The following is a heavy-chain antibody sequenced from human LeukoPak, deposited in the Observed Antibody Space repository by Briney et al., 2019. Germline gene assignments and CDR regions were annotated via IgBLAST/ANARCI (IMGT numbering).Heavy chain of an antibody. Sequence: GGSLRLSCAASGFTFSSYSMNWVRQAPGKGLEWVSSISSSSSYIYYADSVKGRFTISRDNAKNSLYLQMNSLRAEDTAVYYCARGAPTGVTMIVVVMRYWGQGTLVTVSS. D-gene: IGHD3-22*01. V-gene: IGHV3-21*01. CDR3: ARGAPTGVTMIVVVMRY. CDR1: GFTFSSYS. J-gene: IGHJ4*02. CDR2: ISSSSSYI.